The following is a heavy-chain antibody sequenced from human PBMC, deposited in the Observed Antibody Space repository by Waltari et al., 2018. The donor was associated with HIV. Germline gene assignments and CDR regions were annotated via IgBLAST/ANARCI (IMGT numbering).Heavy chain of an antibody. V-gene: IGHV3-30*18. J-gene: IGHJ4*02. CDR2: ILYDGSEQ. D-gene: IGHD3-10*01. Sequence: QVQLVESGGGVVQPGRSLRLSCTASGFKFRSYGMHWVRQVPGKGPGWVAGILYDGSEQYYAESVKGRFTISRDNAKNTLSLQMDSLRVDDTALYYWAKATGRRSGPFDSWGQGTLVTVSS. CDR1: GFKFRSYG. CDR3: AKATGRRSGPFDS.